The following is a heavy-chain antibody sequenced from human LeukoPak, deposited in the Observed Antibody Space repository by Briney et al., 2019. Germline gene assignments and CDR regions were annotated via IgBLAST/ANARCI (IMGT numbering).Heavy chain of an antibody. D-gene: IGHD5-18*01. J-gene: IGHJ4*02. CDR2: ISGIGSTI. CDR3: ARVRSGYSHENYFDY. CDR1: GFTFSNYE. Sequence: GGSLRLSCAASGFTFSNYEMNWVRQAPGEGLEWVSYISGIGSTIYYADSVKGRFTISRDNAKASLYLQMNSLRAEDTAVYYCARVRSGYSHENYFDYWGQGTLVTVSS. V-gene: IGHV3-48*03.